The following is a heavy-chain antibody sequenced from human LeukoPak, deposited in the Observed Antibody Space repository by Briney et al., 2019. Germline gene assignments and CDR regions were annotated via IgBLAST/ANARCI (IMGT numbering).Heavy chain of an antibody. CDR2: IYNSGIT. V-gene: IGHV4-4*09. D-gene: IGHD3-9*01. J-gene: IGHJ4*02. CDR3: ARHGDVRYFDWLKDGFDY. Sequence: SETLSLTCTVFGGSISSYYWSWIRKPPGKGLECIGYIYNSGITNKNPSLNSRVTISGDTSKNQFSLKLCSVTAADTAVYYCARHGDVRYFDWLKDGFDYWGQGTLVTVSS. CDR1: GGSISSYY.